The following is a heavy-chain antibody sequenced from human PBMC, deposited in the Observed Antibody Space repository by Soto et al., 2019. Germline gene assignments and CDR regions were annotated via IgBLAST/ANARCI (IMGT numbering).Heavy chain of an antibody. Sequence: ASVKVSCKASGYTFTSYDINWVRQATGQGLEWMGWMNPNSGNTGYAQKFQGRVTMTRNTSISTAYMELSSLRSEDTAVYYCARRGAYYYFWSGYYARGFYYYYYMDVWGKGTTVTVSS. J-gene: IGHJ6*03. V-gene: IGHV1-8*01. CDR3: ARRGAYYYFWSGYYARGFYYYYYMDV. D-gene: IGHD3-3*01. CDR1: GYTFTSYD. CDR2: MNPNSGNT.